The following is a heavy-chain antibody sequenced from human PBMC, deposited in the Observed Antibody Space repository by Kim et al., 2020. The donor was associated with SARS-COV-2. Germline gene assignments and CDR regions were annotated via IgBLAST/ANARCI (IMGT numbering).Heavy chain of an antibody. J-gene: IGHJ4*02. CDR3: ARRNYGSGSYYIDY. V-gene: IGHV4-59*08. CDR2: IYYSGST. CDR1: GGSISSYY. Sequence: SETLSLTCTVSGGSISSYYWSWIRQPPGKGLEWIGYIYYSGSTNYNPSLKSRVTISVDTSKNQFSLKLSSVTAADTAVYYCARRNYGSGSYYIDYWGQGT. D-gene: IGHD3-10*01.